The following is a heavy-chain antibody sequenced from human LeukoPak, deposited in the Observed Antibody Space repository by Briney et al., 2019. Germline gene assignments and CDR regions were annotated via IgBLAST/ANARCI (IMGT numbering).Heavy chain of an antibody. Sequence: SETLSLTCTVSGYSISSGYYWGWIRQPPGKGLEWIGYIYYSGSTNYNPSLKSRVTISVDTSKNQFSLKLSSVTAADTAVYYCASGYSYGQGAIDYWGQGTLVTVSP. CDR1: GYSISSGYY. D-gene: IGHD5-18*01. J-gene: IGHJ4*02. V-gene: IGHV4-61*01. CDR3: ASGYSYGQGAIDY. CDR2: IYYSGST.